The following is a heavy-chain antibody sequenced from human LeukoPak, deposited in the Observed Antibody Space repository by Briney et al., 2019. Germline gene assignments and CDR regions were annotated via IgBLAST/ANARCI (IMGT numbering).Heavy chain of an antibody. CDR1: GGSISSGSYY. Sequence: SQTLSLTCTVSGGSISSGSYYWSWIRQPAGEGLEWIGRIYTSGSTNYNPSLKSRVTISVDTSKNQFSLKLCSVTAADTAVYYCAREALGYYYDSSAEEVDYWGQGTLVTVSS. V-gene: IGHV4-61*02. CDR3: AREALGYYYDSSAEEVDY. D-gene: IGHD3-22*01. J-gene: IGHJ4*02. CDR2: IYTSGST.